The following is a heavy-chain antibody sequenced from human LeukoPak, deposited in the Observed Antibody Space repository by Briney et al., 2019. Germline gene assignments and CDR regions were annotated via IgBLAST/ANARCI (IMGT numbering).Heavy chain of an antibody. CDR2: INHSGST. V-gene: IGHV4-34*01. J-gene: IGHJ4*02. CDR3: ARTGTPQEDY. D-gene: IGHD1-7*01. Sequence: PSETLSLTCAVYGGSFSGYYWSWIRQPPGKGLEWIGEINHSGSTNYNPSLKSRVTISVDTSKNQFSLKLSSVTAADTAVYYCARTGTPQEDYWGQGTLVTVSS. CDR1: GGSFSGYY.